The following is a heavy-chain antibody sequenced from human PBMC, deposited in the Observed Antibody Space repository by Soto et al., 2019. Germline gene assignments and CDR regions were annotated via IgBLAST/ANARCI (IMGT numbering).Heavy chain of an antibody. CDR1: VGSISSRTYY. V-gene: IGHV4-39*01. D-gene: IGHD6-19*01. CDR3: ARHASRLITVNGRDY. J-gene: IGHJ4*02. CDR2: IYYTWST. Sequence: SETLSLTCTVSVGSISSRTYYWGWIRQPPGKGLEWIGSIYYTWSTYYNPSLKSRVTISVDTSKNQFSLKLSSVTAADTAVYYCARHASRLITVNGRDYWGQATLVTVSS.